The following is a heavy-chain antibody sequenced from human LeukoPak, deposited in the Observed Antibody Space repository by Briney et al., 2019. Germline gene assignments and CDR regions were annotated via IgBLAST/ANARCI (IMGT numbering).Heavy chain of an antibody. V-gene: IGHV3-30*02. D-gene: IGHD1-26*01. CDR2: IRYDGSNK. CDR1: GFTFSSYG. CDR3: ARLSGWEPAGDYYYYYMDV. Sequence: GGSLRLSCAASGFTFSSYGMHWVRQAPGKGLEWVAFIRYDGSNKYYADSVKGRFTISRDNSKNTLYLQMNSLRAEDTAVYYCARLSGWEPAGDYYYYYMDVWGKGTTVTVSS. J-gene: IGHJ6*03.